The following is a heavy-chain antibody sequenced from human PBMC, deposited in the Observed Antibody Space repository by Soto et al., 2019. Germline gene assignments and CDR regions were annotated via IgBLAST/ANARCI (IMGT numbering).Heavy chain of an antibody. Sequence: PXEFMKISFKGSGYSFTTYWIAWVRQMPGKGLEWVGIIYPGDSDTRYSPSFEGHVTISVDKSISTAFLQWNSLKASDNAIYYCARHSTSAPKDYWGQGTLVTVSS. CDR1: GYSFTTYW. D-gene: IGHD3-10*01. V-gene: IGHV5-51*01. CDR2: IYPGDSDT. J-gene: IGHJ4*01. CDR3: ARHSTSAPKDY.